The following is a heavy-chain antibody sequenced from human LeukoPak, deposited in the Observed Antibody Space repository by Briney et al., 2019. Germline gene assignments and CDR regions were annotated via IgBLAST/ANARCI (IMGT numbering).Heavy chain of an antibody. J-gene: IGHJ4*02. Sequence: PGGSLRLSCTVSGFSFTDYIMHWVRQAPGKGLEWVSSISGSGAYIYYADSVKGRFTISRDNSKNTLYLQMNSLRAEDTAVYYCAKESRDGYNSGRGLRLGRRYDYWGQGTLVTVSS. CDR2: ISGSGAYI. CDR1: GFSFTDYI. D-gene: IGHD5-24*01. CDR3: AKESRDGYNSGRGLRLGRRYDY. V-gene: IGHV3-21*04.